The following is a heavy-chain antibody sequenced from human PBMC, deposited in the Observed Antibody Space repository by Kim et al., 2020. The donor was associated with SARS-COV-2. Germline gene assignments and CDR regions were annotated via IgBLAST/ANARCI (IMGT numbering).Heavy chain of an antibody. D-gene: IGHD6-6*01. CDR3: AGGGAARPDY. Sequence: TMNYAGSVKGRFTISRDNAKNSLYLQLNSRRDQDTAVYYCAGGGAARPDYWGQGALVIVSS. V-gene: IGHV3-48*02. CDR2: TM. J-gene: IGHJ4*02.